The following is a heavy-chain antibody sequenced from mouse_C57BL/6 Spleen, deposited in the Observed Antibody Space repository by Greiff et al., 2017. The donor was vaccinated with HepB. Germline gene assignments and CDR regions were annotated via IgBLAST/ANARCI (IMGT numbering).Heavy chain of an antibody. CDR1: GYSFTDYN. J-gene: IGHJ2*01. D-gene: IGHD1-2*01. CDR2: INPNYGTT. Sequence: EVQLQESGPELVKPGASVKISCKASGYSFTDYNMSWVKQSNGKSLEWIGVINPNYGTTSYNQKFKGKATLTVDQSSSTAYMQLNSLTSEDSAVYYCAREGDYYGLYYFDYWGQGTTLTVSS. CDR3: AREGDYYGLYYFDY. V-gene: IGHV1-39*01.